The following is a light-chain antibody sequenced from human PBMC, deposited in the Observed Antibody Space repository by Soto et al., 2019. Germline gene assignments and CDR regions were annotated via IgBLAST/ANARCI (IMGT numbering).Light chain of an antibody. CDR1: QSLLYSDGKTF. V-gene: IGKV2-30*01. CDR3: MQGTHWPLT. Sequence: EVVMTQSPLSLPVTLGQPASIFCRSSQSLLYSDGKTFLTWFHQRPGQAPRRLIYEVSNRDSGVPDRFSGSASGTDFTLKISRVEAEDVGVYYCMQGTHWPLTFGGGTKVEIK. J-gene: IGKJ4*01. CDR2: EVS.